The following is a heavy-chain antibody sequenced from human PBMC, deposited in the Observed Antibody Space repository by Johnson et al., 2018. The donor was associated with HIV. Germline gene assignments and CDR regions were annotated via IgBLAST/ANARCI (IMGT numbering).Heavy chain of an antibody. CDR3: ARGKGAAVGLDAFDI. V-gene: IGHV3-20*04. D-gene: IGHD6-13*01. CDR1: GFTFDDHC. Sequence: VQLVESGGGAVRPGGSLRISCAASGFTFDDHCMSWVRQAPGKGLEWVCGIHWRGGSSGYGDSMKGRFTITRDHARNSLYLQRNSLRAEDTALYFCARGKGAAVGLDAFDIWGQGIRVTVSS. CDR2: IHWRGGSS. J-gene: IGHJ3*02.